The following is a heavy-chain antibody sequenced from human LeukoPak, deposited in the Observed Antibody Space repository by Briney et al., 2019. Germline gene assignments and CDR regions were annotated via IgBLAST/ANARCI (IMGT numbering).Heavy chain of an antibody. CDR3: ARHSGYGSKLLGLPYDAFDI. CDR2: ISAYNGNT. Sequence: ASVKVSCKASGYTFTSYGISWVRQAPGQGLEWMGWISAYNGNTNYAQKLQGRVTMTTDTSTSTAYMELRSLRSDDTAVYYCARHSGYGSKLLGLPYDAFDIWGQGTMVTVSS. CDR1: GYTFTSYG. D-gene: IGHD5-12*01. V-gene: IGHV1-18*01. J-gene: IGHJ3*02.